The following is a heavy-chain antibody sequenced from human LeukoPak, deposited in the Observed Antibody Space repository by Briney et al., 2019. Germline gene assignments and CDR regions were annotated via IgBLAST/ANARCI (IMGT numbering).Heavy chain of an antibody. Sequence: PSETLSLTCTVSGGSISSSSYYWGWIRQPPGKGLEWIGSIYYSGSTYYNPSLKSRVTISVDTSKNQFSLKLSSVTAADTAVYYCATPFVTAMVRTKLGYFDYWGQGTLVTVSS. CDR3: ATPFVTAMVRTKLGYFDY. CDR1: GGSISSSSYY. D-gene: IGHD5-18*01. CDR2: IYYSGST. J-gene: IGHJ4*02. V-gene: IGHV4-39*01.